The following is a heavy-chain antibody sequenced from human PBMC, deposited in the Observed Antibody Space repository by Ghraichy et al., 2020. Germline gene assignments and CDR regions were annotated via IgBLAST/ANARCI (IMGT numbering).Heavy chain of an antibody. CDR2: IKSKTDGGTT. V-gene: IGHV3-15*01. CDR3: TTDFDYGDYKG. Sequence: GGSLRLSCEASGFTFTNAWMSWVRQAPGKGLEWVGRIKSKTDGGTTDYAAPVKGRFTLSRDDSKNTLYLQMNSLKTEDTALYYCTTDFDYGDYKGWGQGTLVTVSS. D-gene: IGHD4-17*01. CDR1: GFTFTNAW. J-gene: IGHJ4*02.